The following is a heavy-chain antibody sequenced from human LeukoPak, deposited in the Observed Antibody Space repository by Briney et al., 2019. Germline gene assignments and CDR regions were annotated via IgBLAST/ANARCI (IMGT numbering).Heavy chain of an antibody. CDR1: GASISSYY. CDR2: IYYSGST. CDR3: ARGASYFDY. J-gene: IGHJ4*02. Sequence: SETLSLTCTVSGASISSYYWSWIRQPPGKGLEWIGYIYYSGSTNYNPSLKSRVTISVDTSKNQFSLKLSSVTAADTAVYYCARGASYFDYWGQGTLVTVSS. V-gene: IGHV4-59*01.